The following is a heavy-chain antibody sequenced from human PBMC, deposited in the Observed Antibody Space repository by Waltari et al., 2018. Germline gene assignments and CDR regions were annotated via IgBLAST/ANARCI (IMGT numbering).Heavy chain of an antibody. CDR2: ISVNSGQT. Sequence: QVLLVQSGGEVKKPGASVTVSCKASGYNLSAYGISWVRQAPGQGLEWMGWISVNSGQTKYAQQFHDRVNMTIDIPTSTFYMELRNLRSDDTAIYWCARGGIVTGYCCWGQGTLITVSS. CDR3: ARGGIVTGYCC. V-gene: IGHV1-18*04. J-gene: IGHJ4*02. CDR1: GYNLSAYG. D-gene: IGHD2-15*01.